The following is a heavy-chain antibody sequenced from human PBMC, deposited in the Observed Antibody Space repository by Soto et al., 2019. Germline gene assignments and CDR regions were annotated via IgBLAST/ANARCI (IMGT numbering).Heavy chain of an antibody. CDR1: GYTFTTFG. V-gene: IGHV1-18*01. J-gene: IGHJ4*02. CDR2: ISANNGNT. D-gene: IGHD5-18*01. Sequence: ASVKVSCKASGYTFTTFGISWVRQAPGQGLEWVGWISANNGNTKYSQKFQGRVSLTTETSASTAYMELRSLRSDDTALYYCVKEVETVRLVAFALWGQGTQVTVSS. CDR3: VKEVETVRLVAFAL.